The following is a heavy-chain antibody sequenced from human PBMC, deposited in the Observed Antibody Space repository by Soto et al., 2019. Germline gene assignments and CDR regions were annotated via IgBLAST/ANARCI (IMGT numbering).Heavy chain of an antibody. D-gene: IGHD6-13*01. V-gene: IGHV1-69*13. Sequence: GASVKVSCKASGGTFSTYVITWVRQAPGQGLEWMGGIIPIFGTPHYAQKFQGRASITADEYTSTAYMELSSLRAEDTAVYYCAKENGYSSSWFEFDYWGQGTLVTVSS. CDR1: GGTFSTYV. CDR2: IIPIFGTP. J-gene: IGHJ4*02. CDR3: AKENGYSSSWFEFDY.